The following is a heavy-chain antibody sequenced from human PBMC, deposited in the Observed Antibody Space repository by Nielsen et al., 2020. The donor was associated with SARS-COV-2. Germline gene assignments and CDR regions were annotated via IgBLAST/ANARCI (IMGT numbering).Heavy chain of an antibody. Sequence: GGSLRLSCAASGFTFDDYAMHWVRQAPGKGLEWVSGISWNSGSIGYADSVKGRFTISRDNAKNSLYLQMNSLRAEDTALYYCASPARWGQGTLVTVSS. CDR1: GFTFDDYA. J-gene: IGHJ4*02. CDR2: ISWNSGSI. V-gene: IGHV3-9*01. CDR3: ASPAR.